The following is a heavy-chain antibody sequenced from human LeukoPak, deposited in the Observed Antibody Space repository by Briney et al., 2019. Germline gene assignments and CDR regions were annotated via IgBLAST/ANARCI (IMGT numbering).Heavy chain of an antibody. J-gene: IGHJ4*02. CDR2: ISGSGGST. D-gene: IGHD3-10*01. Sequence: PGGSLRLSCAASGFTFSSYGMSWVRQAPGKGLEWVSAISGSGGSTYYADSVKGRFTISRDNSKNTLYLQMNSLRAEDTAVYYCAKGGLSNYYGSGSYYLGYWGQGTLVTVSS. CDR1: GFTFSSYG. CDR3: AKGGLSNYYGSGSYYLGY. V-gene: IGHV3-23*01.